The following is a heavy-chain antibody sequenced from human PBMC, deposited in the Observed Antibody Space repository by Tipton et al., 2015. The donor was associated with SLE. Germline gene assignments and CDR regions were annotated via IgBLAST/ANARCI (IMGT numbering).Heavy chain of an antibody. CDR3: AREGESPYYDFWSGPDAFDI. V-gene: IGHV4-39*07. Sequence: TLSLTCTVSGGSISSGGYYWSWIRQHPGKGLEWIGSIYHSGSTYYNPSLKSRVTISVDTSKNQFSLKLSSVTAADTAVYYCAREGESPYYDFWSGPDAFDIWGQGTMVTVSS. D-gene: IGHD3-3*01. CDR1: GGSISSGGYY. CDR2: IYHSGST. J-gene: IGHJ3*02.